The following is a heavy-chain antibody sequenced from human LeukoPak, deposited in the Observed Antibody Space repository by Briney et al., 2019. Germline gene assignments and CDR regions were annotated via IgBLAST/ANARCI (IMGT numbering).Heavy chain of an antibody. D-gene: IGHD4-17*01. V-gene: IGHV3-74*01. CDR2: INSDGSST. CDR3: ARLYGGYGDYYFDY. Sequence: GWSLRLSCAASGFTFSSYWMHWVRQAPGKGLVWVSLINSDGSSTSYADSVKGRFTISRDNAKNTLYLQMNSLRAEDTAVYYCARLYGGYGDYYFDYWGQGTLVTVSS. J-gene: IGHJ4*02. CDR1: GFTFSSYW.